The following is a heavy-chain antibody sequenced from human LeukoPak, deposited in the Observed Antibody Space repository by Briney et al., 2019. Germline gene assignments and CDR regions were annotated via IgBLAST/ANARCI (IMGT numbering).Heavy chain of an antibody. J-gene: IGHJ4*02. CDR2: ISYDGSNK. Sequence: GGSLRLSCAASGFTFNSYAMHWVRQAPGKGLEWVAVISYDGSNKYYADSVKGRFTISRDNSKNTLYPQMNSLRAEDTAVYYCARDLDDSSGYYYDYWGQGTLVTVSS. V-gene: IGHV3-30*04. CDR3: ARDLDDSSGYYYDY. CDR1: GFTFNSYA. D-gene: IGHD3-22*01.